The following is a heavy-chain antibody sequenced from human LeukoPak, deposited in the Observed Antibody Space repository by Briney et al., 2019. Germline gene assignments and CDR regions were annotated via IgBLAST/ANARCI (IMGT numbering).Heavy chain of an antibody. Sequence: PSETLSLTCTVSGGSISSGDYYWSWIRQPPGKGLEWIGYIYYSGSTYYNPSLKSRVTISVDTSKNQFSLKLGSVTAADTAVYYCARVVPAALYFDYWGQGTLVTVSS. CDR3: ARVVPAALYFDY. CDR1: GGSISSGDYY. D-gene: IGHD2-2*01. V-gene: IGHV4-30-4*08. CDR2: IYYSGST. J-gene: IGHJ4*02.